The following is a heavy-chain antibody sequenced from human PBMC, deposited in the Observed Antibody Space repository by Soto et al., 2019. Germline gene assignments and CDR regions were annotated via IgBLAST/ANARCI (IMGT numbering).Heavy chain of an antibody. J-gene: IGHJ5*02. CDR3: ARGRYYGSKNWFDP. D-gene: IGHD3-10*01. CDR2: INHSGST. Sequence: NPSETLSLTCAVYGGSFSGYYWSWIRQPPGKGLEWIGEINHSGSTNYNPSLKSRVTISVDTSKNQFSLKLSSVTAADTAVYYCARGRYYGSKNWFDPWGQGTLVTVSS. V-gene: IGHV4-34*01. CDR1: GGSFSGYY.